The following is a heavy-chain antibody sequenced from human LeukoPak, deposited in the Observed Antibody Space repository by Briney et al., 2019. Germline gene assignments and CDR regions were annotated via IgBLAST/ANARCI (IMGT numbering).Heavy chain of an antibody. CDR2: ISPSGDRT. Sequence: GGSLRLTCAASGFTFGSYGMSWVRQAPGKGLEWVSFISPSGDRTSNADSVEGRFTISRDNPRDTLYLQMNSLRDEDTAGYYCAIMHGYYDGSGYWVQWGQGTLVTVSS. D-gene: IGHD3-22*01. V-gene: IGHV3-23*01. CDR3: AIMHGYYDGSGYWVQ. CDR1: GFTFGSYG. J-gene: IGHJ4*02.